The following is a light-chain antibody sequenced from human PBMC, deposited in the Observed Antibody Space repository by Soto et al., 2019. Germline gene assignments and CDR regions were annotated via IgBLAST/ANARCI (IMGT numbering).Light chain of an antibody. CDR3: QHYNSYAEA. CDR1: QTISGW. CDR2: KAS. J-gene: IGKJ1*01. Sequence: DIQMTQSPSTLSGSVGDRVTITCRASQTISGWLAWYQQKPGKAPKLLIYKASTLKIGVPSRFSGSGSGTEFPLTISSLQPDDVATDYCQHYNSYAEAFGQGTKLELK. V-gene: IGKV1-5*03.